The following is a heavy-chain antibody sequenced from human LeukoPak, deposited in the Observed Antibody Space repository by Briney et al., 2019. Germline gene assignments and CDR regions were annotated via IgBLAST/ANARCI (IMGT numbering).Heavy chain of an antibody. Sequence: PSETLSLTCTVSGGSISSSSYYWGWIRQPPGKGLEWIGSIYYSGSTYYNPSLKSRVTISVDTSKNQFSLKLSSVTAADTAVYYCARLVVVPAAQGGVEWFDPWGQGTLVTVSS. J-gene: IGHJ5*02. D-gene: IGHD2-2*01. CDR1: GGSISSSSYY. V-gene: IGHV4-39*07. CDR2: IYYSGST. CDR3: ARLVVVPAAQGGVEWFDP.